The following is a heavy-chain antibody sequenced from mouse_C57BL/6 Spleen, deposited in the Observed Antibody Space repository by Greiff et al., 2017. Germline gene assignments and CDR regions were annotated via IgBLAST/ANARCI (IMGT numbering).Heavy chain of an antibody. Sequence: QVQLKESGPELVKPGASVQISCKASGYAFSSSWMNWVKQRPGKGLEWIGRIYPGDGDTNYNGKFKGKATLTADKSSSTAYMQLSSLTSEDSAVYFCAIYYGNSFDYWGQGTTLTVSS. J-gene: IGHJ2*01. CDR3: AIYYGNSFDY. D-gene: IGHD2-1*01. V-gene: IGHV1-82*01. CDR1: GYAFSSSW. CDR2: IYPGDGDT.